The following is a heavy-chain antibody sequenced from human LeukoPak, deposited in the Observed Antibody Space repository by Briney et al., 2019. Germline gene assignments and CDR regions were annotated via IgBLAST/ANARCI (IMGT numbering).Heavy chain of an antibody. Sequence: ASVKVTCNASGYTFTNYGISWVRQAPGQGLEWMGWISGCNGNTNYVQNLQGRVTMTTDTSTSTAYMELRSLRSGDTAVYYCARDTRKGAPCSSGLPTINYYYYGMDVWGQGTTVTVSS. CDR1: GYTFTNYG. CDR3: ARDTRKGAPCSSGLPTINYYYYGMDV. J-gene: IGHJ6*02. D-gene: IGHD6-19*01. V-gene: IGHV1-18*01. CDR2: ISGCNGNT.